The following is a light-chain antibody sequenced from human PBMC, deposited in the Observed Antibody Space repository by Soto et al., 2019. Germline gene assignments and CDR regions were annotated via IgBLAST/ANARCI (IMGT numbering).Light chain of an antibody. V-gene: IGKV1-5*03. CDR2: KAS. CDR3: QHYNSYSEA. J-gene: IGKJ1*01. CDR1: QTISSW. Sequence: DIQRTQSPSTLSGSVVYMFTITCLASQTISSWLAWYQQKPGKAPKLLIYKASTLKSGVPSRFSGSGSGTEFTLTISSLQPDDFATYYCQHYNSYSEAFGQGTKVDIK.